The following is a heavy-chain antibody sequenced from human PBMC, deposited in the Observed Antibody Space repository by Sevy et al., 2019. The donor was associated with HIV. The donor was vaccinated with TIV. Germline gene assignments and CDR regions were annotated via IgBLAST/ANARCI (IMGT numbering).Heavy chain of an antibody. CDR1: GFTFSSYA. Sequence: GRSLRLSCAASGFTFSSYAMHWVRQAPGKGLEWVAVISYDGNNKYYADSVKGRFTISRDNSKNTLYLQMNSLRVEDTAVYYCARDNGWYDFYYYGMDVWGQGTTVTVSS. CDR2: ISYDGNNK. CDR3: ARDNGWYDFYYYGMDV. J-gene: IGHJ6*02. V-gene: IGHV3-30*04. D-gene: IGHD6-19*01.